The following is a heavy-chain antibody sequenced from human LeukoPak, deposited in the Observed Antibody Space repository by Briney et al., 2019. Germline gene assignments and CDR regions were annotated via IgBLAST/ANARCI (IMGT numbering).Heavy chain of an antibody. CDR3: ARVERGYSYGHYYYYYYMDV. Sequence: SQTLSLTCTVSGASFNSDDQYWNWIRQSPGKGLEWIGSIHPSGMLYNNPSLESRVTMSRDTSKNQFSLKLSSVTAADTAVYYCARVERGYSYGHYYYYYYMDVWGKGTTVTVSS. V-gene: IGHV4-30-4*08. CDR2: IHPSGML. CDR1: GASFNSDDQY. D-gene: IGHD5-18*01. J-gene: IGHJ6*03.